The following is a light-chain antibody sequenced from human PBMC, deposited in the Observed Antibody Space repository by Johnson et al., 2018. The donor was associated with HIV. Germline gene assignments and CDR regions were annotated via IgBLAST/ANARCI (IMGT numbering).Light chain of an antibody. CDR1: SSNIGDNS. Sequence: QSVLTQPPSVSAAPGQKVTISCSGSSSNIGDNSVSWYQHHPGTAPKLLIYDDNKRPSGIPDRFSGSKSGTSASLGITGLQTGDEADYYCGAWESSLNTYVFGTGTKVTVL. CDR3: GAWESSLNTYV. V-gene: IGLV1-51*01. J-gene: IGLJ1*01. CDR2: DDN.